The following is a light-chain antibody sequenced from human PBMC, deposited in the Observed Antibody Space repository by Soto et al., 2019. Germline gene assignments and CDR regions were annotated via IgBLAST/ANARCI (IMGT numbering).Light chain of an antibody. CDR2: DAS. V-gene: IGKV3-11*01. Sequence: EIMLTQSPATLSLSPGERATLFCRASQSVGTYLAWYQQKPGQAPRLLIYDASNRATGIPARFRGSGSGTDVSLTINSLEPDDFAVYYCQQRAKWPPGFTFGPGTKVEIK. CDR1: QSVGTY. CDR3: QQRAKWPPGFT. J-gene: IGKJ3*01.